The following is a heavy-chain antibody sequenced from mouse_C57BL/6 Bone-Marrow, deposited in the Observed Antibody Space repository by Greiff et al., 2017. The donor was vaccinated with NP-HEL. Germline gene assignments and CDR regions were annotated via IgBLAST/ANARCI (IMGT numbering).Heavy chain of an antibody. J-gene: IGHJ3*01. Sequence: EVQRVESGGGLVQPGGSLSLSCAASGFTFTDYYMSWVRQPPGKALEWLGFIRNKANGYTTEYSASVKGRVTISRDNSQSNLYLQMNALRAEDSATYYCARYQYYGSSFAYWGQGTLVTVSA. V-gene: IGHV7-3*01. CDR1: GFTFTDYY. D-gene: IGHD1-1*01. CDR2: IRNKANGYTT. CDR3: ARYQYYGSSFAY.